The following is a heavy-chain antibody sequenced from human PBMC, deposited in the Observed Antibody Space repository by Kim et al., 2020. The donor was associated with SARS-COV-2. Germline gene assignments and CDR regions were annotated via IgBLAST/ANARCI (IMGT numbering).Heavy chain of an antibody. CDR1: GYTLTELS. J-gene: IGHJ3*01. V-gene: IGHV1-24*01. D-gene: IGHD3-3*01. Sequence: ASVKVSCKVSGYTLTELSIYWVRQAPGKGLEWVGTFDPEDDKTVSAEKFQGRVTMTEDSSRDTAYLELSSLRSEDTAVYYCASTLWDYDFWSGAPNAFDVWGQGTRVTVSS. CDR3: ASTLWDYDFWSGAPNAFDV. CDR2: FDPEDDKT.